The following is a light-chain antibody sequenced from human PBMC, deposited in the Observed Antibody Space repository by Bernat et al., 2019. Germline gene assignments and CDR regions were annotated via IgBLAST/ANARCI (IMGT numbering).Light chain of an antibody. CDR3: QQYNSYSYT. J-gene: IGKJ2*01. Sequence: IQMTQSPSTLSASVGDRVTITCRASQSISSWLAWYQQKPGKAPKLLIYKASSLDSGVPSMFSGSGSGTEFTLTISSLQPDYFATYYCQQYNSYSYTFGQGTKLAIQ. CDR2: KAS. V-gene: IGKV1-5*03. CDR1: QSISSW.